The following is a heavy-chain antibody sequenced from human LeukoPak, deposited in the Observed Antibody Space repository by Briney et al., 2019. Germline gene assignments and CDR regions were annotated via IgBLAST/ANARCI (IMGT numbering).Heavy chain of an antibody. CDR3: ARERIRAAGFHYYYYMDV. CDR2: INSDGSST. D-gene: IGHD6-13*01. J-gene: IGHJ6*03. Sequence: GGSLRLSCAASGFTFSSYWMHWVRQAPGKGLVWVSRINSDGSSTSYADSVKGRFTISRDNAKNSLYLQMNSLRAEDTAVYYCARERIRAAGFHYYYYMDVWGKGTTVTVSS. V-gene: IGHV3-74*01. CDR1: GFTFSSYW.